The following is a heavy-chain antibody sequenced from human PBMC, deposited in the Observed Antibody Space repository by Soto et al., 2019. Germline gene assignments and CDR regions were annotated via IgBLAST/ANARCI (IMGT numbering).Heavy chain of an antibody. CDR1: GFTFSSYA. Sequence: PWRSLRLSCAASGFTFSSYAMHRVRQAPGKGLEWVAVISYDGSNKYYADSVKGRFTISRDNSKNTPYLQMNSLRAEDTAVYYCAREWHYYGSGSYIYGMDVWGQGTTVTVSS. D-gene: IGHD3-10*01. CDR2: ISYDGSNK. CDR3: AREWHYYGSGSYIYGMDV. J-gene: IGHJ6*02. V-gene: IGHV3-30-3*01.